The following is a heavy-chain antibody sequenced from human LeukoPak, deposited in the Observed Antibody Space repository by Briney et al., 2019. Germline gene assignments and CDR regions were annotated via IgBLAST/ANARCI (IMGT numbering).Heavy chain of an antibody. V-gene: IGHV3-21*01. CDR2: ISSSSSYI. CDR1: GFTFSSYS. Sequence: GGSLRLSCAASGFTFSSYSMNWVRQAPGKGLEWVSSISSSSSYIYYADSVKGRFTISRDNAKNSLYLQMNSLRAEDTAVYYCATEFSGSYYFDYWGQGTLVTVSS. CDR3: ATEFSGSYYFDY. J-gene: IGHJ4*02. D-gene: IGHD1-26*01.